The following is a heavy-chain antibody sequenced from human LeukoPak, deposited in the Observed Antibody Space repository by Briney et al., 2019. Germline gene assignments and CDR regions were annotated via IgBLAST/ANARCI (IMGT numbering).Heavy chain of an antibody. CDR1: RFTFSSYW. CDR3: ARALYNWNY. Sequence: GGSLRLSCAASRFTFSSYWMSWGRQAPGKGLEWVANIKQDGSEKYYVDSVKGRFTISRDNAKNSLYLQMNSLRAEDTAVYYCARALYNWNYWGQGTLVTVSS. J-gene: IGHJ4*02. CDR2: IKQDGSEK. D-gene: IGHD1-20*01. V-gene: IGHV3-7*01.